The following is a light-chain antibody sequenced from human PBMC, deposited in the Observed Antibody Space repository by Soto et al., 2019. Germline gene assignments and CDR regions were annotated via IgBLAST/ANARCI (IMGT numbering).Light chain of an antibody. Sequence: EKVMTQSPATLSMSPGERATLSCRASQSVGSFLAWYQQKPGQAPRLLIYGASTRATGIPARFSGSGSGTEFTLTISSRQAEDFAVYYCQQYTNWPSWTFGQGTKVE. J-gene: IGKJ1*01. CDR3: QQYTNWPSWT. CDR1: QSVGSF. CDR2: GAS. V-gene: IGKV3-15*01.